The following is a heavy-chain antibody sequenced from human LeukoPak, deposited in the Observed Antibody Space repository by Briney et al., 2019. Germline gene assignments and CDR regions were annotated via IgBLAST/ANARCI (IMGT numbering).Heavy chain of an antibody. CDR2: INHSGST. CDR3: ARGEGYAFDI. V-gene: IGHV4-34*01. J-gene: IGHJ3*02. Sequence: SETLSLICAVYGGSFSGYYWSWIRQPPGKGLEWIGEINHSGSTNYNPSLKSRVTISVDTPKNQFSLKLSSVTAADTAVYYCARGEGYAFDIWGQGTMVTVSS. CDR1: GGSFSGYY.